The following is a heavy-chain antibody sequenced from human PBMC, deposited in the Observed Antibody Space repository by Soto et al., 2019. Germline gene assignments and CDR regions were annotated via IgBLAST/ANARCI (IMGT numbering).Heavy chain of an antibody. CDR2: IGIGGDKT. J-gene: IGHJ5*02. CDR3: AKWDGYGDH. D-gene: IGHD5-12*01. V-gene: IGHV3-23*01. Sequence: EVQLLESGGDLIQPGGSLRLSCAASGFTISSNSFTWVRQAPGKGLEYVSGIGIGGDKTWHADSVKGRFTVSRDNSKNTVYLQMNSLRVDDTDVYYCAKWDGYGDHWGQGTLLTVSS. CDR1: GFTISSNS.